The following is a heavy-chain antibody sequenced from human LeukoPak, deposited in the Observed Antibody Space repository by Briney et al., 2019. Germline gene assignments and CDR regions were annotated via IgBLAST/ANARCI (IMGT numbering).Heavy chain of an antibody. CDR3: ARHVVVVPGAPLDY. V-gene: IGHV4-39*01. CDR2: IYYSGST. Sequence: PSETLSLTCTVSGGSIGSSSYYWGWIRQPPGKGLEWIGSIYYSGSTYYNPSLKSRVTISVDTSKNQFSLKLSSVTAADTAVYYCARHVVVVPGAPLDYWGQGTLVTVSS. CDR1: GGSIGSSSYY. D-gene: IGHD2-2*01. J-gene: IGHJ4*02.